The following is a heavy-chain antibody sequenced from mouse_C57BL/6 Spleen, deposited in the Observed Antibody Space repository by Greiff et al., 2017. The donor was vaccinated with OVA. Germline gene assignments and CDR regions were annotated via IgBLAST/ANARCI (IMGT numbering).Heavy chain of an antibody. J-gene: IGHJ4*01. CDR1: GFTFTDYY. CDR3: ARYGWDRGYAMDY. Sequence: EVMLVESGGGLVQPGGSLSLSCAASGFTFTDYYMSWVRQPPGKALEWLGFIRNKANGYTTEYSASVKGRFTISRDNSQSILYLQMNALRAEDSATYYCARYGWDRGYAMDYWGQGTSVTVAS. V-gene: IGHV7-3*01. D-gene: IGHD3-3*01. CDR2: IRNKANGYTT.